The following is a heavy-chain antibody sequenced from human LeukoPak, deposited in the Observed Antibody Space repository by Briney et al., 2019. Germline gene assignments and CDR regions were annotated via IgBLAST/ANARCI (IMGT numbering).Heavy chain of an antibody. CDR1: GGSVSSGSYY. V-gene: IGHV4-61*01. CDR2: ISYSGSI. D-gene: IGHD3-22*01. Sequence: SETLSLTCAVSGGSVSSGSYYWTWIRQPPGKGLEWIGYISYSGSIKYNPSLKSRVTISLDTSKNQFSLKLSSVTAADTAVYYCARVNGYSDSSGYYLHYFDYWGQGTLVTVSS. CDR3: ARVNGYSDSSGYYLHYFDY. J-gene: IGHJ4*02.